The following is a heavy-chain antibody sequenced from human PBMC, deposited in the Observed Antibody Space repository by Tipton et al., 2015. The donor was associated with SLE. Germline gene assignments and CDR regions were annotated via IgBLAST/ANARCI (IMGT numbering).Heavy chain of an antibody. CDR3: ARDKNGDYYDY. J-gene: IGHJ4*02. CDR1: GSSITSSSHY. CDR2: IYATGIT. D-gene: IGHD4-17*01. V-gene: IGHV4-61*09. Sequence: TLSLTCSISGSSITSSSHYWGWIRQPPGKGLEWIGHIYATGITNYNPSLKSRVTISVDTSKNQFSLKLSSGTAADTAVYYCARDKNGDYYDYWGQGTLVTVSS.